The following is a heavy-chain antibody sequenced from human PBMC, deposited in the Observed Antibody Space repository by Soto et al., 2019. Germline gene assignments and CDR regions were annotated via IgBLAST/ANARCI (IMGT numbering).Heavy chain of an antibody. Sequence: QLQLQESGPGLVKPSETLSLTCTVSGGSISSSSYYWGWIREPPGKGLEWIGSIYYSGSTYYNPSLKSRVTISVDTSKNQFSLKLSSVTAADTAVYYCARLIVGATYYGMDVWGQGTTVTVSS. V-gene: IGHV4-39*01. CDR3: ARLIVGATYYGMDV. CDR1: GGSISSSSYY. D-gene: IGHD1-26*01. CDR2: IYYSGST. J-gene: IGHJ6*02.